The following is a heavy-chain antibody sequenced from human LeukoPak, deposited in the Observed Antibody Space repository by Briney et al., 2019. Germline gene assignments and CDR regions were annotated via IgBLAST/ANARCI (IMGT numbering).Heavy chain of an antibody. Sequence: GASVKVSCKASGYTFTGYYMHGVRRAPGQGLEGRGGNNPNSGGTNYAQKFQGRVTMTRDTSISTAYMELSRLRSDDTAVYYCARGRSMSSGWYVDYWGQGTLVTVSS. CDR3: ARGRSMSSGWYVDY. CDR1: GYTFTGYY. V-gene: IGHV1-2*02. D-gene: IGHD6-19*01. CDR2: NNPNSGGT. J-gene: IGHJ4*02.